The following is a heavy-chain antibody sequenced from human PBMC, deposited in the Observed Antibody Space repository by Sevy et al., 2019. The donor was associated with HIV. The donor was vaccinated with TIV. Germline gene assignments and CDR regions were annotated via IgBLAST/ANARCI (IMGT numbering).Heavy chain of an antibody. V-gene: IGHV3-9*01. CDR2: IRWNGGSV. CDR1: GFTFDEHA. J-gene: IGHJ6*02. Sequence: GGSLRLSCRTFGFTFDEHAMHWVRQVPGKGLEWVSGIRWNGGSVAYADSVKGRFTISRDNTKSSLSLQINGLRPEDTAVYYCAKSKVASVYHYYGMDVWGHGTTVTVSS. CDR3: AKSKVASVYHYYGMDV.